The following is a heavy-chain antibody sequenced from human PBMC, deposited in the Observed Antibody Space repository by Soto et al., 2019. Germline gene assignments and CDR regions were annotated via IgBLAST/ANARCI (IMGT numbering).Heavy chain of an antibody. CDR3: ARGSRLLGDAFDI. V-gene: IGHV3-21*01. J-gene: IGHJ3*02. Sequence: EVQLVESGGGLVKPGGSLRLSCAASGFTFSSYSMNWVRQAPGKGLEWVSSISSSSSYIYYADSVKGRFTTSRDNAKNSQYLQMNSLRAEDTAVYYCARGSRLLGDAFDIWGQGTMVTVSS. CDR1: GFTFSSYS. D-gene: IGHD3-10*01. CDR2: ISSSSSYI.